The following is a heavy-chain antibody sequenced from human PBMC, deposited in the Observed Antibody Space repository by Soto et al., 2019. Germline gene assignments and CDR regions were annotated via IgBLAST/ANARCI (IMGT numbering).Heavy chain of an antibody. CDR2: TYYRSKWYN. J-gene: IGHJ6*02. V-gene: IGHV6-1*01. CDR3: ARGLTYYDILTGYYPPTYGMDV. Sequence: QTLSLTCAISGDSVSSNSAAWNWIRQSPSRGLEWLGRTYYRSKWYNDYAVSVKSRITINPDTSKNQFSLQLNSVTPEDTAVYYCARGLTYYDILTGYYPPTYGMDVWGQGTTVTDSS. CDR1: GDSVSSNSAA. D-gene: IGHD3-9*01.